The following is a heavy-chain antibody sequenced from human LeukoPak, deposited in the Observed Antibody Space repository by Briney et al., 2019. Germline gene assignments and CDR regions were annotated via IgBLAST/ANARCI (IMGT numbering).Heavy chain of an antibody. J-gene: IGHJ5*02. CDR1: GGTFSSYA. CDR3: ASDPYYYDSSGYYST. V-gene: IGHV1-69*13. Sequence: ASVKVSCRASGGTFSSYAISWVRQAPGQGLEWMGGIIPIFGTANYAQKFRGRVTITADESTSTAYMELSSLRSEDTAVYYCASDPYYYDSSGYYSTWGQGTLVTVSS. D-gene: IGHD3-22*01. CDR2: IIPIFGTA.